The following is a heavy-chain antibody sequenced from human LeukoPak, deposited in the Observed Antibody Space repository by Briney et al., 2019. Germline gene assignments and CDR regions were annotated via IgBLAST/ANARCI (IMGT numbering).Heavy chain of an antibody. D-gene: IGHD3-22*01. CDR2: INPNSGGT. CDR3: ARDRVTYYYDSSGYLE. CDR1: GYTFTGYY. J-gene: IGHJ4*02. V-gene: IGHV1-2*02. Sequence: ASVKVSCKASGYTFTGYYMHWVRQAPGQGLEWMGWINPNSGGTNYAQKFQGRVTMTRDTSISTAYMELSRLRSDDTAVYYCARDRVTYYYDSSGYLEWGQGTLVTVSS.